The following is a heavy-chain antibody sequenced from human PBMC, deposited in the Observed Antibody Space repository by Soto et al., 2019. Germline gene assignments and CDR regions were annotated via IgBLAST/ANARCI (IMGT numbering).Heavy chain of an antibody. CDR2: IYYSGST. V-gene: IGHV4-31*03. CDR3: ARAGNTYCGGDCYSDDAFDI. J-gene: IGHJ3*02. CDR1: GGSISSGGYY. Sequence: QVQLQESGPGLVKPSQTLSLTCTVSGGSISSGGYYWSWIRQHPGKGLEWIGYIYYSGSTYYNPSLKSRVTISVDTSKNQFSLKLSSVTAADTAVYYCARAGNTYCGGDCYSDDAFDIWGQGTMVTVSS. D-gene: IGHD2-21*02.